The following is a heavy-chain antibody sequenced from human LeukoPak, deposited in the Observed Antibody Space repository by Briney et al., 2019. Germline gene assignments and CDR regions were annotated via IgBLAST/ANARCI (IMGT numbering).Heavy chain of an antibody. V-gene: IGHV3-30*02. J-gene: IGHJ4*02. CDR3: ARDSSYYDTSDYFDY. Sequence: GGSLRLSCAASEFTFSSCGMHWVRQAPGKGLEWVAFIRYDGSNKYYADSVKGRFTISRDNSKNTLYLQMNSLRAEDTAVYYCARDSSYYDTSDYFDYWGQGTLVTVSS. D-gene: IGHD3-22*01. CDR1: EFTFSSCG. CDR2: IRYDGSNK.